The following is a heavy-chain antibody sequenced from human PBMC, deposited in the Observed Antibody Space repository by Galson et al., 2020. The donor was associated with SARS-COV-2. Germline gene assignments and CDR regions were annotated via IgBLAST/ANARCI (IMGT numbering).Heavy chain of an antibody. D-gene: IGHD3-22*01. CDR1: GYSVSTTNY. CDR3: ARQGVNMIVLVTVPGWYFDV. V-gene: IGHV4-38-2*02. CDR2: VYPSGTT. J-gene: IGHJ2*01. Sequence: SETLSLTCTVSGYSVSTTNYWGWVRQPPGRGLEWIGSVYPSGTTYYNPSLKRRVTISVDTSKNQFSLRLDSVTAADTALYYCARQGVNMIVLVTVPGWYFDVWGRGTLVTVSS.